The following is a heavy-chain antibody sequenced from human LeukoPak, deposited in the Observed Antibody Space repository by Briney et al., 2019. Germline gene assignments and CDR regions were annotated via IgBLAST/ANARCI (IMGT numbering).Heavy chain of an antibody. CDR2: ISRSSSTI. J-gene: IGHJ4*02. CDR1: GFTFSSYS. Sequence: PGWSLTLSCAASGFTFSSYSMNWVRQAPGNELEGVSYISRSSSTIYYADSVKGRFTISRDNAKNSLYLQMNSLSAEDTAVYYCARDLSTDGGYYDSSGYPMGGYWGQGTLVTVSS. V-gene: IGHV3-48*01. D-gene: IGHD3-22*01. CDR3: ARDLSTDGGYYDSSGYPMGGY.